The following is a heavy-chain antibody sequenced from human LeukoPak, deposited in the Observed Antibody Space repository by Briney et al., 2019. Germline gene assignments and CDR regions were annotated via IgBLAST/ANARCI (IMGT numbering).Heavy chain of an antibody. Sequence: GGSLRLSCAASGFTFSSYAVSWVRQAPGKGPEWVSAISGSGDTTNYADSVKGRFTISRDDSKNTLYLYLQMNSLRAEDTAVYYCAKHPRHCGGDCYSDFDFWGSGTLVTVSS. CDR3: AKHPRHCGGDCYSDFDF. J-gene: IGHJ4*02. CDR1: GFTFSSYA. CDR2: ISGSGDTT. D-gene: IGHD2-21*02. V-gene: IGHV3-23*01.